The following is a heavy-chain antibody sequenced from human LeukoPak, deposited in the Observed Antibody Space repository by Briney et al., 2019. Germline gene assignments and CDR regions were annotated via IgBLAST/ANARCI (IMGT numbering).Heavy chain of an antibody. Sequence: ASVKVSCKASGYTFTSYAMNWVRQAPGQGLEWLGWISGYSGKTNSAQNLQGRVTMTTDTSTSTAYMELRNLRSDDTAVYYCVRERLGNCSGGNCHGADYWGQGALVTVSS. D-gene: IGHD2-15*01. V-gene: IGHV1-18*01. CDR1: GYTFTSYA. CDR3: VRERLGNCSGGNCHGADY. J-gene: IGHJ4*02. CDR2: ISGYSGKT.